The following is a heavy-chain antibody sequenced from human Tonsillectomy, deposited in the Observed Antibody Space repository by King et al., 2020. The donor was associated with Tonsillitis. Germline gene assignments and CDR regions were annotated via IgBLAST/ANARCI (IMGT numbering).Heavy chain of an antibody. J-gene: IGHJ4*02. CDR2: INQDGSEK. Sequence: QLVQSGGDLVQTGGSLRLSCAASGFTFSTYWMTWVRQAPGKGLEWVANINQDGSEKNYVDSVKGRFTISRDNGKNAVYLQMNSLRAEDTAIYYCACGGGYLIDCWGQGTLVTVSS. D-gene: IGHD2-21*01. CDR3: ACGGGYLIDC. CDR1: GFTFSTYW. V-gene: IGHV3-7*01.